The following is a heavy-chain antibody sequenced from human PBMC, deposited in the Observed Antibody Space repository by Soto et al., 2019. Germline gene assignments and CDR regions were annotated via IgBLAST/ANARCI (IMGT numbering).Heavy chain of an antibody. Sequence: EVQLVESGGDLVQPGGSLRLSCAPSGFTFSSYWMTWVRQAPGKGLEWVANIKEDGSQKYYADSVKGRFTNSRDNAKNSLYLQMNSLRAEDTAVYYCARVSSFSDYYYYYMDVWGKGTTVTVSS. CDR2: IKEDGSQK. D-gene: IGHD6-6*01. V-gene: IGHV3-7*01. CDR3: ARVSSFSDYYYYYMDV. J-gene: IGHJ6*03. CDR1: GFTFSSYW.